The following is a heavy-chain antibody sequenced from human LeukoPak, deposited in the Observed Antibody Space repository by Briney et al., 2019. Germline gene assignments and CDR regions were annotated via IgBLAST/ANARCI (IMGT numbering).Heavy chain of an antibody. CDR3: ASALGYCSSTSCSDWFDP. CDR2: IYHSGST. Sequence: SETLSLTCAVSGGSISSGGYSWSWIRQPPGKGLEWIGYIYHSGSTYYNPSLKSRATISVDRSKNQFSLKLSSVTAADTAVYYCASALGYCSSTSCSDWFDPWGQGTLVTVSS. CDR1: GGSISSGGYS. V-gene: IGHV4-30-2*01. J-gene: IGHJ5*02. D-gene: IGHD2-2*01.